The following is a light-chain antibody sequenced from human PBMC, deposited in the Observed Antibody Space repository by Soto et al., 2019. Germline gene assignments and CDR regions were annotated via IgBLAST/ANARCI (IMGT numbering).Light chain of an antibody. CDR1: SSNIGATYD. CDR2: GNS. CDR3: QSYDSSLSAHYV. J-gene: IGLJ1*01. Sequence: QSVLTQPPSVSGAPGQRFPISCTGSSSNIGATYDVQGYQQLPGTAPKLLIYGNSNRPSGVPDRFSGSKSGTSASRAITGLQADDEADYYCQSYDSSLSAHYVFGTGTKVTVL. V-gene: IGLV1-40*01.